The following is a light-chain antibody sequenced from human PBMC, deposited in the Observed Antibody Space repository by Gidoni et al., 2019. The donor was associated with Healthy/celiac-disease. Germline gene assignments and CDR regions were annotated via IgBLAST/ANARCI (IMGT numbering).Light chain of an antibody. J-gene: IGLJ2*01. Sequence: YELTQPPSVSVSPGQTASITCSGDNLGDKYACWYQQKPGQSPVLVIYQDSKRPSGIPERFSGSNSGNTATLTISGTQAMDEADYYCQAWDSSTAVFGGGTKLTVL. CDR2: QDS. CDR1: NLGDKY. V-gene: IGLV3-1*01. CDR3: QAWDSSTAV.